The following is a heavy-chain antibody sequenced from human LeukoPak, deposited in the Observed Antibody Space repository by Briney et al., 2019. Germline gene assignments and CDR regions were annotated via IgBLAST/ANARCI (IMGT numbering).Heavy chain of an antibody. J-gene: IGHJ4*02. D-gene: IGHD2-15*01. V-gene: IGHV4-34*01. CDR3: ARDYCSGGSCFTLGY. CDR1: GGSFSGYY. CDR2: INHSGST. Sequence: SETLSLTCAVYGGSFSGYYWSWIRQPPGKGLEWIGEINHSGSTNYNPSLKSQVTISVDTSKNQFFLKLSSVTAADTAVYYCARDYCSGGSCFTLGYWGQGTLVTVSS.